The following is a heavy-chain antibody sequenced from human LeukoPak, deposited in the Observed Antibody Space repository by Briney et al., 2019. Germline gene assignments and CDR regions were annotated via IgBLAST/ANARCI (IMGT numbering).Heavy chain of an antibody. J-gene: IGHJ3*02. CDR3: ARPAAQTPYDAFDI. CDR2: IYCSGST. V-gene: IGHV4-59*01. CDR1: GGSISSYY. Sequence: KPSETLSLTCTVSGGSISSYYWSWIRQPPGKGLEWIGYIYCSGSTNYNPSLKSRVTISVDTSKNQFSLKLSSVTAADTAVYYCARPAAQTPYDAFDIWGQGTMVTVSS. D-gene: IGHD6-13*01.